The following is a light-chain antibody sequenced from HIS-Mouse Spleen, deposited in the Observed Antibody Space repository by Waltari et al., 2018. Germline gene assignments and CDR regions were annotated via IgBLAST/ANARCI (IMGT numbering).Light chain of an antibody. CDR3: QQYDNLPYT. V-gene: IGKV1-33*01. CDR2: DAS. CDR1: QDISNY. Sequence: DIQMTQSPSYLSASVGDRVSITCQASQDISNYLNWYQQKPGKAPKLLIYDASNFETGVPSRFSGSGSGTDFTFTISSLQPEDIATYYCQQYDNLPYTFGQGTKLEIK. J-gene: IGKJ2*01.